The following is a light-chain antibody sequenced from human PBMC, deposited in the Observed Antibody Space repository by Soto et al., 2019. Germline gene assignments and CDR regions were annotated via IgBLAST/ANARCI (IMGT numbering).Light chain of an antibody. CDR1: QYISTY. CDR2: AAS. CDR3: QQTYTTPIT. Sequence: DIQMTQSPSSLSASVGDRVTITCRASQYISTYLNWYQQKPGKAPKLLIYAASSLQSGVPSRFSGSGSGTDFTLTISSLQPEDFAIYSCQQTYTTPITFGGGTKVEIK. V-gene: IGKV1-39*01. J-gene: IGKJ4*01.